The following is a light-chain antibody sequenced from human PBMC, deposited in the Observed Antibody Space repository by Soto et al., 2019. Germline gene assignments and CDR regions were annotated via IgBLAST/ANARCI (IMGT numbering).Light chain of an antibody. CDR3: GAWDTSLSVGV. CDR2: ENN. V-gene: IGLV1-51*02. Sequence: QSVLTQPPSVSAAPGQKVTISCSGSSSSIANNYVSWYQQLPGTAPKLLIYENNKRPSGISDRFSGSKSGTSATLGITGLQTGDEADYYCGAWDTSLSVGVFGGGTKVTVL. J-gene: IGLJ3*02. CDR1: SSSIANNY.